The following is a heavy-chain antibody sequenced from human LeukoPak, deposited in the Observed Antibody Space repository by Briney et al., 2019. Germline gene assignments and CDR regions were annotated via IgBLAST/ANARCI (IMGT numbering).Heavy chain of an antibody. D-gene: IGHD2-2*01. CDR1: GFPFSVYW. Sequence: GGSLRLSCTASGFPFSVYWISWVRQAPGKGLEWVANIKEDGSVQDYVDSVEGRFTISRDNAKNSVYLQMSSLRVDDTAVYYCVGQLLRAVWGKGTTVTVSS. V-gene: IGHV3-7*01. CDR2: IKEDGSVQ. J-gene: IGHJ6*04. CDR3: VGQLLRAV.